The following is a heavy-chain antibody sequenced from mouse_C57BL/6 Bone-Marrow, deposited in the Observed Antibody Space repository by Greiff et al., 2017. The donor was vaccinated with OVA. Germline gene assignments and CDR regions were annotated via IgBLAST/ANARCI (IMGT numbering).Heavy chain of an antibody. CDR2: IYPGDGDT. D-gene: IGHD2-1*01. J-gene: IGHJ3*01. CDR3: ARSYGNYPWFAD. V-gene: IGHV1-80*01. Sequence: AQLQQSGAELVKPGASVKISCKASGYAFSSYWMNWVKQRPGKGLEWIGQIYPGDGDTNYNGKFKGKATLTADKSSSTAYMQLSSLTSEDSAVYFCARSYGNYPWFADWGQGTLVTVSA. CDR1: GYAFSSYW.